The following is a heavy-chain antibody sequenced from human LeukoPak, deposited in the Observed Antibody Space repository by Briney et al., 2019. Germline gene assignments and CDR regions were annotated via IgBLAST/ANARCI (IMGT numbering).Heavy chain of an antibody. V-gene: IGHV4-34*01. J-gene: IGHJ4*02. D-gene: IGHD3-10*02. CDR1: GGYFSGYY. Sequence: SETLSLTCAVYGGYFSGYYWSWIRQPPGKGLEWIGEINHSGSTNYNPSLKSRVTISVDTSKNQFSLKLSSVTAADTAVYYCARQGAFFLGYYRVRGRAGFDYWGQGTLVTVSS. CDR2: INHSGST. CDR3: ARQGAFFLGYYRVRGRAGFDY.